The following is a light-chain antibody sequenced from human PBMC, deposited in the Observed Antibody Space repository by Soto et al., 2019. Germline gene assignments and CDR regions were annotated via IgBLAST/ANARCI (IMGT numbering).Light chain of an antibody. V-gene: IGKV3-15*01. Sequence: EIVMTQSPATLSVSPGERATLSCRASQSVSGDLAWYQQKPGQAPRLLIYGASTRAAGIPARFSGSGSGTEFTLTISSLQSEDFAVYYCQQYDNWPPITFGQGTRLEIK. J-gene: IGKJ5*01. CDR1: QSVSGD. CDR3: QQYDNWPPIT. CDR2: GAS.